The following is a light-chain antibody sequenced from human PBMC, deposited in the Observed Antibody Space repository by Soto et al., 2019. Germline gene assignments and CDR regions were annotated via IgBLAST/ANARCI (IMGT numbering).Light chain of an antibody. CDR3: QQYNSWPLT. J-gene: IGKJ4*01. CDR2: GAS. V-gene: IGKV3-15*01. Sequence: EVLMTQSPATLSVSPGERVTLSCRASQSVYSNLAWYQQKPGQAPRLLIYGASTRATGLPARFSGSGSGTEFTLTISSLKSEDFAVYYCQQYNSWPLTFGGGTKVEIK. CDR1: QSVYSN.